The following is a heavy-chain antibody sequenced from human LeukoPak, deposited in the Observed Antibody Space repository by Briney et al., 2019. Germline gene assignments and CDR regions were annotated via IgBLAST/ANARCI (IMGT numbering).Heavy chain of an antibody. J-gene: IGHJ4*02. CDR2: INWNGGNT. D-gene: IGHD6-19*01. CDR1: GFTFDDYC. V-gene: IGHV3-20*04. Sequence: GGSLRLSCAASGFTFDDYCMTWVRQAPGKGLEWVSGINWNGGNTGYADSVKGRFTISRDNAKNSLYLQMNSLRAEDTALYSCARVHKFAPSGWLHYFDYWGQGTLVTVSS. CDR3: ARVHKFAPSGWLHYFDY.